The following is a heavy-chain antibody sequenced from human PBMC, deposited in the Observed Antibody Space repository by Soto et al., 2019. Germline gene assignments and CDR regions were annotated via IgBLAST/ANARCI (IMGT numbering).Heavy chain of an antibody. V-gene: IGHV5-51*01. D-gene: IGHD6-25*01. CDR1: GYSFTSYW. Sequence: PGESLKISCKGSGYSFTSYWIGWVRQMPGKGLEWMGIIYPGDSDTRYSPSFQGQVTISADKSISTAYLQWSSLKASDTAMYYCARAGSDDYYYYYGMDVWGQGTTVTVSS. CDR2: IYPGDSDT. J-gene: IGHJ6*02. CDR3: ARAGSDDYYYYYGMDV.